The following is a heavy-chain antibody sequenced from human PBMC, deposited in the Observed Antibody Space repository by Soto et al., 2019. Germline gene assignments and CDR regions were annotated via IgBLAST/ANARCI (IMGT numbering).Heavy chain of an antibody. CDR1: GGSISSYY. Sequence: SETLSLTFTVSGGSISSYYWSWIRQPPGKGLEWIGYIYYNGNTNYNPSLKSRVTISVDTSKKQFSLKLSSVTAADTAVYYCANVGDGYNLESAFDIWGQGTMVTVSS. CDR2: IYYNGNT. CDR3: ANVGDGYNLESAFDI. V-gene: IGHV4-59*01. J-gene: IGHJ3*02. D-gene: IGHD5-12*01.